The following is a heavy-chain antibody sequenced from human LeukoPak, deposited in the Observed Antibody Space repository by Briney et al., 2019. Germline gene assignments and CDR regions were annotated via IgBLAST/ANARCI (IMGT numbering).Heavy chain of an antibody. V-gene: IGHV3-20*04. J-gene: IGHJ4*02. D-gene: IGHD5-24*01. CDR1: GFTFDDYG. Sequence: GGSLRLSSAASGFTFDDYGMSWVRQAPGKGLEWVSGISWNGGSTGYADSVKGRFTISRDNAKNSLYLQMNSLRAEDTALYYCARDYPRWLHSFDYWGQGTLVTVSS. CDR2: ISWNGGST. CDR3: ARDYPRWLHSFDY.